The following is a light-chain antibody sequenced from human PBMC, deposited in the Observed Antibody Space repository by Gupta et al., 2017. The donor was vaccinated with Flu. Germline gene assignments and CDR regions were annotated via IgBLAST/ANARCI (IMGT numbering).Light chain of an antibody. V-gene: IGKV4-1*01. CDR3: QQYCSTQIT. J-gene: IGKJ4*01. CDR2: WAS. CDR1: QSVIYSSDNKNY. Sequence: VMTQSPDSLAVSLGERATINCQSSQSVIYSSDNKNYLAWYQQKPGQPPRLLIYWASTRESGVPDRFSGSGSGTDFTLTISSLQAEDVAVYYCQQYCSTQITFGGGTRVETK.